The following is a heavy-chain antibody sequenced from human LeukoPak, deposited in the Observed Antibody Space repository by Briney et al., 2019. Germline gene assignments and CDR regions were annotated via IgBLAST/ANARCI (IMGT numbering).Heavy chain of an antibody. CDR2: IYTSGST. J-gene: IGHJ4*02. Sequence: SETLSLTCTVSGGSISIYYWSWLRQPAGKGLEWIGRIYTSGSTNYNPSLKSRVTMSVDTSKNQSSLKLSSVTAADTAVYYCASLLVPGYFDYWGRGTLVTVSS. CDR1: GGSISIYY. V-gene: IGHV4-4*07. CDR3: ASLLVPGYFDY. D-gene: IGHD2-8*02.